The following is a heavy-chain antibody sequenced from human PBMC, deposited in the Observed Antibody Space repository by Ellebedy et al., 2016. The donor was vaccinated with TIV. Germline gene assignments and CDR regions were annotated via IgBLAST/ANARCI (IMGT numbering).Heavy chain of an antibody. D-gene: IGHD1-1*01. Sequence: AASVKVSCKASGYTFTGYYMYWVRQAPGQGLEWMGWINPESGDTTYAQTFRGRVTMPTDTSITTAYMELTRLTSDDTAVYYCARPPRGQTLGNDWFDFWGQGTLVTVSS. CDR2: INPESGDT. J-gene: IGHJ5*01. CDR3: ARPPRGQTLGNDWFDF. CDR1: GYTFTGYY. V-gene: IGHV1-2*02.